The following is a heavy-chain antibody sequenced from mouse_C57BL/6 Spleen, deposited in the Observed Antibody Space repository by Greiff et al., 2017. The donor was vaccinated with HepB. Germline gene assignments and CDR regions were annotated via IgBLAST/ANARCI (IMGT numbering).Heavy chain of an antibody. CDR1: GYTFTSYW. J-gene: IGHJ1*03. D-gene: IGHD1-1*01. V-gene: IGHV1-52*01. CDR3: ARSTYYGSRGWYFDV. CDR2: IDPSDSET. Sequence: QVQLQQPGAELVRPGSSVKLSCKASGYTFTSYWMHWVKQRPIQGLEWIGNIDPSDSETHYNQKFKDKATLTVDKSSSTAYMQHSSLTSEDSAVYYCARSTYYGSRGWYFDVWGTGTTVTVSS.